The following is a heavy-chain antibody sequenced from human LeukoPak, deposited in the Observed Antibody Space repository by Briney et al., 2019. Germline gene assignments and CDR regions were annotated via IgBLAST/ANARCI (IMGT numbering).Heavy chain of an antibody. J-gene: IGHJ4*02. Sequence: GGSLRLSCAASGFTFSSYDMHWVRQATGKGLEWVAVISYDGSNIYYADSVKGRFTISRDNSKNTLYLQMNSLRVEDTAVYYCARGSSYLDYWGQGTLVTVSS. V-gene: IGHV3-30*03. CDR3: ARGSSYLDY. CDR1: GFTFSSYD. CDR2: ISYDGSNI. D-gene: IGHD6-13*01.